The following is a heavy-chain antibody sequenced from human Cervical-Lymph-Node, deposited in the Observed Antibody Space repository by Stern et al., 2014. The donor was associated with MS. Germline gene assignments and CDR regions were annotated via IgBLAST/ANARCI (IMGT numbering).Heavy chain of an antibody. Sequence: EVQLLESGGGVVQSGGSLTLSCAASGFTFSNYAMHWVRQAQGKGLEWVAGISGSGDSTYYAESVRGRLTISRDKSRNTLYLHIDSLRADDTAVYYCAKGLWIAATTPAGDSWGQGTLVTVSS. CDR3: AKGLWIAATTPAGDS. CDR1: GFTFSNYA. V-gene: IGHV3-23*01. J-gene: IGHJ4*02. CDR2: ISGSGDST. D-gene: IGHD6-25*01.